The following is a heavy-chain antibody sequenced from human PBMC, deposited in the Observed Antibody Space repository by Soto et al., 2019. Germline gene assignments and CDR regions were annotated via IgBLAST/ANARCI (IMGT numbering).Heavy chain of an antibody. Sequence: ASETLSLTCAVSGGSISSGGYSWSWIRQPPGKGLEWIGYIYHSGSTYYNPSLKSRVTISVDRSKNQFSLKLSSVTAADTAVYYCARGGSGYGDDFDNWFDPWGQGTLVTVSS. D-gene: IGHD4-17*01. CDR2: IYHSGST. J-gene: IGHJ5*02. V-gene: IGHV4-30-2*01. CDR1: GGSISSGGYS. CDR3: ARGGSGYGDDFDNWFDP.